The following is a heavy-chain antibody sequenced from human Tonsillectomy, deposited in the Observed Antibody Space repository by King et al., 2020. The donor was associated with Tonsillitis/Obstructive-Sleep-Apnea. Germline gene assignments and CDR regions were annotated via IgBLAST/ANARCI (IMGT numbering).Heavy chain of an antibody. CDR2: ISPGDSDT. V-gene: IGHV5-51*01. Sequence: VQLVQSGAEVKKPAESLKISCKGSGYSFTSYWICWVRKMPGKDLEWMGVISPGDSDTRYNPSFQGQFTISADKSIITAYLQWSSLKASDTAMYYCARFPIVVVPAASTYYPGYYYYMDVWGKGTTVTVSS. CDR3: ARFPIVVVPAASTYYPGYYYYMDV. D-gene: IGHD2-2*01. J-gene: IGHJ6*03. CDR1: GYSFTSYW.